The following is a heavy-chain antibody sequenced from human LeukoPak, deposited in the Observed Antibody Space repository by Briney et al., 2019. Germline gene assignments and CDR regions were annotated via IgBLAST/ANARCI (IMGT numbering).Heavy chain of an antibody. CDR1: GGSISGYY. J-gene: IGHJ4*02. CDR3: ARSHCSGGNCYSDLFDY. CDR2: IYYSGST. D-gene: IGHD2-15*01. V-gene: IGHV4-59*12. Sequence: SETLSLTCTVSGGSISGYYWSWIRQPPGKGLEWIGYIYYSGSTNYNPSLKSRLTISVDTSMHQFSLNLNFVTAADTAVYYCARSHCSGGNCYSDLFDYWGQGTLVTVSS.